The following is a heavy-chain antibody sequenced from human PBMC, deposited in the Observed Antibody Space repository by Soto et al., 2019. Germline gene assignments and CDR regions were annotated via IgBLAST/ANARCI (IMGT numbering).Heavy chain of an antibody. Sequence: PGGSLRLSCAASGFTFSSYAMHWVRQAPGKGLEWVAVISYDGSNKYYADSVNGRFTISRDNSKNTLYLQMNSLRTEDTAVYYCARDGYYDFSGYYRYFDYWGQ. J-gene: IGHJ4*02. V-gene: IGHV3-30-3*01. CDR1: GFTFSSYA. CDR3: ARDGYYDFSGYYRYFDY. D-gene: IGHD3-22*01. CDR2: ISYDGSNK.